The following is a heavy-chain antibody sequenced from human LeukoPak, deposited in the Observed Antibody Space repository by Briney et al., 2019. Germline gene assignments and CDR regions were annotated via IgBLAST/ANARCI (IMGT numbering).Heavy chain of an antibody. Sequence: GSLRLSCAASGFTFSSYSMNWVRQAPGKGLERVSYISSSSSTIYYADSVKGRFTISRDNAKNSLYLQMNSLRAEDTALYYCARETRGIMITFGGVIGPMDVWGKGTTVTVSS. CDR3: ARETRGIMITFGGVIGPMDV. CDR2: ISSSSSTI. D-gene: IGHD3-16*02. CDR1: GFTFSSYS. J-gene: IGHJ6*03. V-gene: IGHV3-48*04.